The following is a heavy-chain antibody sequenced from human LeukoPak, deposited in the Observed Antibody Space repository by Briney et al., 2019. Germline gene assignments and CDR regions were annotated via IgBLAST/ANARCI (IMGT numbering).Heavy chain of an antibody. CDR1: GGSISSGGYY. Sequence: PSETLSLTCTVSGGSISSGGYYWSWIRQPPGKGLEWIGYIYHSGSTYYNPSLKSRVTISVDRSKNQFSLKLSSVTAADTAVYYCAQIVPPFVKQQLGFDYWGQGTLVTVSS. V-gene: IGHV4-30-2*01. CDR2: IYHSGST. J-gene: IGHJ4*02. CDR3: AQIVPPFVKQQLGFDY. D-gene: IGHD6-13*01.